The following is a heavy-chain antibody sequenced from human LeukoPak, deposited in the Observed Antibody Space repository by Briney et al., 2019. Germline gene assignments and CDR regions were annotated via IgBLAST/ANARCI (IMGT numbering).Heavy chain of an antibody. CDR3: ARVRRLAVAGTAKYFDY. J-gene: IGHJ4*02. CDR1: GYTFTGYY. CDR2: INPNSGGT. V-gene: IGHV1-2*02. Sequence: ASVKVSCKASGYTFTGYYMHWVRQAPGQGLEWMGWINPNSGGTNYAQKFQGRVTMTRDTSISTAYMGLSRLRSDDTAVYYCARVRRLAVAGTAKYFDYWGQGTLVTVSS. D-gene: IGHD6-19*01.